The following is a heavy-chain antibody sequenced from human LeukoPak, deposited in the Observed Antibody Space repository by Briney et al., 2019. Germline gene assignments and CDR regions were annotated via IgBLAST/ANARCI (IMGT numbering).Heavy chain of an antibody. J-gene: IGHJ4*02. CDR3: AKELRIQGYFDH. CDR1: VFTFSRNS. V-gene: IGHV3-30*18. D-gene: IGHD3-3*01. CDR2: ISNDGSDK. Sequence: GKSLRLSRAASVFTFSRNSMHWVRQAPGKGLEWVAVISNDGSDKYYAESVKGRFTISRDNSDNTLYLQMNSLRAEDTAVYYCAKELRIQGYFDHWGQGTLVTVSS.